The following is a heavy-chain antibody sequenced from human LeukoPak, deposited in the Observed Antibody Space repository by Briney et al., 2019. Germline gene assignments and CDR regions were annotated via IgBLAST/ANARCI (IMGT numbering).Heavy chain of an antibody. CDR2: IYTSGST. Sequence: SETLSLTCTVSGGPISSGSYYWSWIRQPAGKGLEWIGRIYTSGSTNYNPSLKSRVTISVDTSKNQFSLKLSSVTAADTAVYYCAREAPERRGGIAARAYYYYYMDVWGKGTTVTVSS. D-gene: IGHD6-6*01. CDR3: AREAPERRGGIAARAYYYYYMDV. J-gene: IGHJ6*03. CDR1: GGPISSGSYY. V-gene: IGHV4-61*02.